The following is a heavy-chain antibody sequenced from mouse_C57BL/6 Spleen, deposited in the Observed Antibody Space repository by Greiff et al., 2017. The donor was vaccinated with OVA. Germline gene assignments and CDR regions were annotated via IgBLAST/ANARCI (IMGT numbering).Heavy chain of an antibody. Sequence: VKLVESDAELVKPGASVKISCKVSGYTFTDHTIHWMKQRHEQGLEWIGYIYPRDGSTKYNEKFKGKATLTVDKSSSTAYMQRNSLTSEDTAIYFGARLVITTWRYFDVWGTGTTVTVSS. J-gene: IGHJ1*03. CDR1: GYTFTDHT. CDR3: ARLVITTWRYFDV. CDR2: IYPRDGST. D-gene: IGHD1-1*01. V-gene: IGHV1-78*01.